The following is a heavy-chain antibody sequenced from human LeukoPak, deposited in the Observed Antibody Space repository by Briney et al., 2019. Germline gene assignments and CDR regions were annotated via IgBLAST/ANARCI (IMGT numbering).Heavy chain of an antibody. CDR3: ARERLPAYYYYYGMDV. D-gene: IGHD6-25*01. CDR2: INPNSGGT. J-gene: IGHJ6*02. CDR1: GYTFTGYY. V-gene: IGHV1-2*02. Sequence: GASVKVSCKASGYTFTGYYMHWVRQAPGQGLEWMGWINPNSGGTNYAQKFQGRVTVTRDTSISTAYMELSRLRSDDTAVYYCARERLPAYYYYYGMDVWGQGSTVTVSS.